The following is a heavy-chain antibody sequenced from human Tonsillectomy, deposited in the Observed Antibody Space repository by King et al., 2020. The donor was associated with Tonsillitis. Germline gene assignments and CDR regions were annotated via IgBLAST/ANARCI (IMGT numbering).Heavy chain of an antibody. CDR3: WCVSFSTDHSGMDV. D-gene: IGHD2-2*01. Sequence: VQLVESGGGVVRPGTSLRLSCAASGFTFSSFAMHWVRQAPGQGLQWLAVISYDGSTKYYADSVKGRFTISRDNSKKTLDLQINSLRPEGTAVYYCWCVSFSTDHSGMDVWGQGTTVTVSS. J-gene: IGHJ6*02. V-gene: IGHV3-30*04. CDR1: GFTFSSFA. CDR2: ISYDGSTK.